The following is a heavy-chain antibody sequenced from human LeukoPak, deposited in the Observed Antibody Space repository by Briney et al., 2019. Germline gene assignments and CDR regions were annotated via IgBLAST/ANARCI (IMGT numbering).Heavy chain of an antibody. Sequence: GGSLRLSCAASGFTLSSYAMSCVRQAPGKGLEYVSAISSNGGSTYYANSVKGRFTISRDNSKNTLYLQMGSLRAEDMAVYYCARDRGGVYDILTGYYDYGGQGTLVTVSS. D-gene: IGHD3-9*01. CDR1: GFTLSSYA. V-gene: IGHV3-64*01. J-gene: IGHJ4*02. CDR3: ARDRGGVYDILTGYYDY. CDR2: ISSNGGST.